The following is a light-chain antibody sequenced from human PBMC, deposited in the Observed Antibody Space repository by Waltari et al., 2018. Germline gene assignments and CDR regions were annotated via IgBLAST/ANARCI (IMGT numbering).Light chain of an antibody. CDR3: QSFDSNVRGGVV. CDR2: GNN. CDR1: SSNIGAGHD. Sequence: QSILTQPTSVSGAPAQRVTIPCTGSSSNIGAGHDVHTYQAFPGTSPNLLIYGNNNRPSGVPDRFSGSKSGSSASLAINGLQAEDEADYYCQSFDSNVRGGVVFGGGTKVTVL. J-gene: IGLJ3*02. V-gene: IGLV1-40*01.